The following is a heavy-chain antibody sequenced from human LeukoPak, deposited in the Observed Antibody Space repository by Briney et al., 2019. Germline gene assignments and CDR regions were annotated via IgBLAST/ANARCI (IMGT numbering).Heavy chain of an antibody. V-gene: IGHV3-66*01. D-gene: IGHD6-19*01. J-gene: IGHJ1*01. Sequence: GGSLRHSCAASGFTVSSNYMSWVRQAPGKGLEWVSVIYSGGSTYYADSVKGRFTISRDNAKNSLYLQMNSLRAEDTAVYYRARDDSSGWLPQYFQHWGQGTLVTVSS. CDR3: ARDDSSGWLPQYFQH. CDR2: IYSGGST. CDR1: GFTVSSNY.